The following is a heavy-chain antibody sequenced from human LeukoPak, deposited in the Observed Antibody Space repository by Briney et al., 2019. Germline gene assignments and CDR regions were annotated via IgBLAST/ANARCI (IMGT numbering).Heavy chain of an antibody. CDR1: GFSFRDYG. J-gene: IGHJ3*02. Sequence: GGSLRLSCAASGFSFRDYGMHWVRRTPGKGLEWVSFIRLDGSNKDYGDSVMGRFTISRGNSRNMVFLQMNSLKSDDTAMYYCAKFGRGRSSSWNAFDIWGQGTMVTVSS. CDR2: IRLDGSNK. CDR3: AKFGRGRSSSWNAFDI. V-gene: IGHV3-30*02. D-gene: IGHD6-13*01.